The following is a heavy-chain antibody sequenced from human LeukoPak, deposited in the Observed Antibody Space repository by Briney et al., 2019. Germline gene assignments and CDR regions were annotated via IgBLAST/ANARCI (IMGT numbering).Heavy chain of an antibody. Sequence: SVKVSCKASGCTFTSYAMSWVRQAPGQGLEWMGRIIPILGGANYAQKFQGRVTITADKSTSTAYMELSSLRSEDTAVYYCARDMAYGGWYFDLWGRGNLVSV. CDR3: ARDMAYGGWYFDL. J-gene: IGHJ2*01. CDR2: IIPILGGA. V-gene: IGHV1-69*04. D-gene: IGHD5-24*01. CDR1: GCTFTSYA.